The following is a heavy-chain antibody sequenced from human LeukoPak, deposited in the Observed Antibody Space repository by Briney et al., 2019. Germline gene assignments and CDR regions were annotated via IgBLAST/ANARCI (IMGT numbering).Heavy chain of an antibody. CDR1: GGTFSSYA. V-gene: IGHV1-69*04. Sequence: SVKVSCKASGGTFSSYAISWVRQAPGQGLEWMGRIIPILGIANYAQKFQGRVTMTRDTSTSTVYMELSSLRSEDTAVYYCARAGSYDYWGQGTLVTVSS. CDR2: IIPILGIA. CDR3: ARAGSYDY. J-gene: IGHJ4*02. D-gene: IGHD3-10*01.